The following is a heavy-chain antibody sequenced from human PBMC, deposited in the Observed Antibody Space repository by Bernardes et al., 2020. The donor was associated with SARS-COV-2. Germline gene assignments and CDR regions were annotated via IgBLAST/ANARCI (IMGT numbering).Heavy chain of an antibody. D-gene: IGHD3-22*01. J-gene: IGHJ4*02. CDR3: ARETGDSESSYFDH. Sequence: GGSLRLSCAASGFTFRTYAMHWVRQAPGKGLEWVAIISYNGDNIFNTGSVKGRFTISRDNSRDTVYLLMNSLTADDTAVYYCARETGDSESSYFDHWGQGTLVTVSS. V-gene: IGHV3-30-3*01. CDR2: ISYNGDNI. CDR1: GFTFRTYA.